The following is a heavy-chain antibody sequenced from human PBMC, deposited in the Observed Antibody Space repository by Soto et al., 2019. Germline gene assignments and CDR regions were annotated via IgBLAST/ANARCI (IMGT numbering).Heavy chain of an antibody. Sequence: QVQLQQWGAGLLKPSETLSLTCAVYGGSFSGYYWSWIRQPPGKGLEWIGEINHSGSTNYNPSLKSRVTISVDTSKNQFSLKLSSVTAADTAVYYCVRTRARQWLVIGAFDIWGQGTMVTVSS. V-gene: IGHV4-34*01. D-gene: IGHD6-19*01. CDR3: VRTRARQWLVIGAFDI. CDR2: INHSGST. J-gene: IGHJ3*02. CDR1: GGSFSGYY.